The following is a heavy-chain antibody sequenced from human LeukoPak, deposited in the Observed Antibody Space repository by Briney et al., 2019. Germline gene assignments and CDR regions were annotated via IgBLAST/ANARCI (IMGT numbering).Heavy chain of an antibody. CDR2: IYYSGST. CDR3: ARENRNSGSYYAYPAPWFDP. D-gene: IGHD1-26*01. J-gene: IGHJ5*02. Sequence: SETLSLTCTVSGGSISNGGYYWSWIRQHPGKGLEWIGYIYYSGSTYYNPSLKSRVTISVDTSKNQFSLKLSSVTAADTAVYYCARENRNSGSYYAYPAPWFDPWGQGTLVTVSS. CDR1: GGSISNGGYY. V-gene: IGHV4-31*03.